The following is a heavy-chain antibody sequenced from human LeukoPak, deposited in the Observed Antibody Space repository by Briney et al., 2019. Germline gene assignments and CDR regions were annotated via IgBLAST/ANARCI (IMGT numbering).Heavy chain of an antibody. CDR2: IRPGGSSK. J-gene: IGHJ4*02. CDR3: AKAGGAGRDY. CDR1: GFTFSNYG. Sequence: PGGSLRLSCAASGFTFSNYGMHWVRQAPGKGLEWVAFIRPGGSSKYYADSVKGRFSISRDNAKNSLYLQMNSLRAEDTALYYCAKAGGAGRDYWGQGTLVTVSS. V-gene: IGHV3-30*02. D-gene: IGHD1-26*01.